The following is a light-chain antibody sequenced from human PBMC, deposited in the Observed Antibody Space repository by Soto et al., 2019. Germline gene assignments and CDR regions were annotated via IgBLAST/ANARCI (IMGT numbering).Light chain of an antibody. CDR3: QQLNSYPRT. J-gene: IGKJ1*01. CDR2: AAS. V-gene: IGKV1-9*01. CDR1: QGINSY. Sequence: DIQLTQSPSVLSASVGDRVTITCRASQGINSYLAWYRQKPGKVPKLLIFAASTLHGGVPSRFSGSGSGTEFTLTISSLQPEDFATYYCQQLNSYPRTFGQGTKVDIK.